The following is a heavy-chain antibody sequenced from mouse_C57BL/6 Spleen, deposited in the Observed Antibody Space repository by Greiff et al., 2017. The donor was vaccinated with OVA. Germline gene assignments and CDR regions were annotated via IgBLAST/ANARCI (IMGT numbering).Heavy chain of an antibody. CDR1: GYTFTDYY. D-gene: IGHD2-4*01. CDR2: INPNNGGT. Sequence: EVQLQQSGPELVKPGASVKISCKASGYTFTDYYMNWVKQSHGKSLEWIGDINPNNGGTSYNQKFKGKATLTVDKSSSTAYMELRSLTSEDSAVYYCARDWYDYYYFDYWGQGTTLTVSS. J-gene: IGHJ2*01. V-gene: IGHV1-26*01. CDR3: ARDWYDYYYFDY.